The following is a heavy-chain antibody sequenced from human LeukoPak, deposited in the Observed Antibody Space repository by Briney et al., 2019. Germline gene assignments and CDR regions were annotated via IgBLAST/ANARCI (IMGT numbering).Heavy chain of an antibody. CDR2: INHSGST. Sequence: SETLSLTCAVYGGSFSGYYWSWIRQPPGKGLEWIGEINHSGSTNYNPSLKSRVTISVDTSKNQFSLKLTSVTAADTAVYYCARGDGDESWFDPWGQGTLVTVSS. D-gene: IGHD7-27*01. V-gene: IGHV4-34*01. J-gene: IGHJ5*02. CDR3: ARGDGDESWFDP. CDR1: GGSFSGYY.